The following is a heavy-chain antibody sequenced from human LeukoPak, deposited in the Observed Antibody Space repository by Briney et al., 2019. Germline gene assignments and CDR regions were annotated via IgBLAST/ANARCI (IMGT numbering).Heavy chain of an antibody. D-gene: IGHD3-16*02. CDR2: TNPNSGNT. CDR3: ARGELSLFFPDY. J-gene: IGHJ4*02. V-gene: IGHV1-8*02. Sequence: ASVKVSCKASGYTFTGYYMHWVRQATGQGLEWMGWTNPNSGNTGYAQKFQGRVTMTRNTSISTAYMELSSLRSEDTAVYYCARGELSLFFPDYWGQGTLVTVSS. CDR1: GYTFTGYY.